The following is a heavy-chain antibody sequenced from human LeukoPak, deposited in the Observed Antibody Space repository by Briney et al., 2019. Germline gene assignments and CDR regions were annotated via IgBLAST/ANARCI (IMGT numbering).Heavy chain of an antibody. D-gene: IGHD2-2*01. CDR2: IKQGGSEK. J-gene: IGHJ4*02. CDR1: GFTFSSYW. Sequence: GGSLRLSCAASGFTFSSYWMSWVRQAPGKGLEWVANIKQGGSEKYYVDSVKGRFTISRDNAKNSLYLQMNSLRAEDTAVYYCARDSWNGGYCSSTSCEPFDYWGQGTLVTVSS. V-gene: IGHV3-7*01. CDR3: ARDSWNGGYCSSTSCEPFDY.